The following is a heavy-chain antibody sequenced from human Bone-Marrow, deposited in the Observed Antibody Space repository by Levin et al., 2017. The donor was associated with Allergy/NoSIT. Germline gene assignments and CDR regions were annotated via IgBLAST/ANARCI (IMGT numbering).Heavy chain of an antibody. J-gene: IGHJ4*02. CDR3: AKDPGTGLVAASSPFDY. D-gene: IGHD2-15*01. V-gene: IGHV3-30*18. Sequence: GGSLRLSCAASGFTFSSYGMHWVRQAPGKGLEWVAVISYDGSNKYYADSVKGRFTISRDNSKNTLYLQMNSLRAEDTAVYYCAKDPGTGLVAASSPFDYWGQGTLVTVSS. CDR2: ISYDGSNK. CDR1: GFTFSSYG.